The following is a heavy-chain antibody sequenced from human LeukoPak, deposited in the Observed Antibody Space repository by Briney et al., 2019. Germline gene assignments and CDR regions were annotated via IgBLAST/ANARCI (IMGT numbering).Heavy chain of an antibody. CDR1: GITLSNYG. CDR3: ARRGVVIRVILVGFHKEAFYFDS. D-gene: IGHD3-22*01. Sequence: GGSLRLSCAASGITLSNYGMSWVRQAPGKGLEWVAGISDSGGSTNYADSVKGRFTISRDNPKNTLYLQMNSLRAKDTAVYFCARRGVVIRVILVGFHKEAFYFDSWGQGALVTVSS. CDR2: ISDSGGST. J-gene: IGHJ4*02. V-gene: IGHV3-23*01.